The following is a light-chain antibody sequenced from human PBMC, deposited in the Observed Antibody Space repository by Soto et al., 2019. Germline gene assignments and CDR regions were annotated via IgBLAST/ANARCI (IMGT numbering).Light chain of an antibody. CDR2: GAS. J-gene: IGKJ1*01. CDR3: QHYNSYSEA. V-gene: IGKV3D-15*01. Sequence: EIVMTQSPATLSVSPGESATLSCRASQSVSNKLVWYQQKPGQAPRLLIYGASSRATGIPDRFSGSGSGTDFTLTISSLQPDDFATYYCQHYNSYSEAFGHGTKVDIK. CDR1: QSVSNK.